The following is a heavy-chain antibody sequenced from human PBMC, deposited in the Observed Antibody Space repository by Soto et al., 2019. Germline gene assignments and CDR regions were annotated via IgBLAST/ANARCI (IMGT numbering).Heavy chain of an antibody. CDR3: AKDTTIGDLDHSTKIDP. CDR1: GFTFRSYS. J-gene: IGHJ5*02. D-gene: IGHD1-1*01. CDR2: ISGSGGST. V-gene: IGHV3-23*01. Sequence: PGGSLILSCAASGFTFRSYSMSWVRQAPGKGLEWVSAISGSGGSTYYADSVKGRFTISRDNSKNTLYLQMNSLRAEDTAVYYCAKDTTIGDLDHSTKIDPWGQGTLVTVSS.